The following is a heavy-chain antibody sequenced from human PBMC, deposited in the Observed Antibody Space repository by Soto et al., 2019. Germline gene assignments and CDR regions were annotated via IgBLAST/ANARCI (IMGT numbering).Heavy chain of an antibody. D-gene: IGHD3-22*01. Sequence: GASVKVSFKASGYTFTNYVISWVRQAPGQGLDCMGWISGYNGDTNYAQNLQDRVTMTTDTSTNTVYMELRSLRPDDTAMYYCARDPLTNYYDGSGYYFNYFDYWGQGTLVTVSS. J-gene: IGHJ4*02. CDR1: GYTFTNYV. CDR3: ARDPLTNYYDGSGYYFNYFDY. CDR2: ISGYNGDT. V-gene: IGHV1-18*01.